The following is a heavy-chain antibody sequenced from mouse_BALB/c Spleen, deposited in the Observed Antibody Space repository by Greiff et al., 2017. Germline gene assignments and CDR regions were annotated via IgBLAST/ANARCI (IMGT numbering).Heavy chain of an antibody. CDR3: ARDGLFITTATGAMDY. D-gene: IGHD1-2*01. CDR2: IRNKANGYTT. Sequence: EVKLVESGGGLVQPGGSLRLSCATSGFTFTDYYMSWVRQPPGKALEWLGFIRNKANGYTTEYSASVKGRFTISRDNSQSILYLQMNTLRAEDSATYYCARDGLFITTATGAMDYWGQGTSVTVSS. J-gene: IGHJ4*01. CDR1: GFTFTDYY. V-gene: IGHV7-3*02.